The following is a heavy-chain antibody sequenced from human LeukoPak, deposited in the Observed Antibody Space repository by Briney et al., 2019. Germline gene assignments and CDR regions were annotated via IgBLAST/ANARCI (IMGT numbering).Heavy chain of an antibody. J-gene: IGHJ5*02. CDR2: ISGGGVNT. V-gene: IGHV3-23*01. CDR3: AKTLGYSGYFSP. D-gene: IGHD3-22*01. CDR1: GFTFNSYA. Sequence: QPGGSLRLSCAASGFTFNSYAMTWVRQAPGKGLEWVSAISGGGVNTYYADSVKGRFTIPRDNSKNMLYLQMNSLRAEDTAVYYCAKTLGYSGYFSPWGQGTLVTVSS.